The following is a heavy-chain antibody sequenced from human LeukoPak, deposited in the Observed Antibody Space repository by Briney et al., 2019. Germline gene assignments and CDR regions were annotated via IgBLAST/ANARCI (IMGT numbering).Heavy chain of an antibody. CDR3: ARDLPSTSNWELDY. J-gene: IGHJ4*02. CDR2: IYYSGST. CDR1: GGSISSGDYY. V-gene: IGHV4-30-4*08. Sequence: SQTLSLTCTVSGGSISSGDYYWSWIRQPPGKGLEWIGYIYYSGSTYYNPSLKSRVTISVDTSKNQFSLKLSSVTAADTAVYYCARDLPSTSNWELDYWGQGTLVTVSS. D-gene: IGHD7-27*01.